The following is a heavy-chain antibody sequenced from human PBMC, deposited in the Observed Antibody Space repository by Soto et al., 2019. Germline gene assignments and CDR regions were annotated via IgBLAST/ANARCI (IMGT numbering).Heavy chain of an antibody. CDR3: ARGRGGTYDAFDI. CDR2: IYYSGTT. CDR1: SGSIGTYF. Sequence: QVQLRESGPGLVKPSETLSLTCTVSSGSIGTYFWSWIRQPRGKGLEWIGYIYYSGTTNYNPSLKSRVTIFLDTSKNQFALRLSSVTAADTAVYYCARGRGGTYDAFDIWGQGTLVTVSS. V-gene: IGHV4-59*01. D-gene: IGHD1-26*01. J-gene: IGHJ3*02.